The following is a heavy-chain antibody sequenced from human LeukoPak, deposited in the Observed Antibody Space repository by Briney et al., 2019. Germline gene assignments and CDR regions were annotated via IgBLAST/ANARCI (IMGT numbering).Heavy chain of an antibody. CDR3: ARSLAYDILTGYYSRGRYGMDV. V-gene: IGHV1-24*01. CDR2: FDPEDGKK. J-gene: IGHJ6*02. Sequence: ASVRVSCKVSGYTLTELSMHWVRQAPGKGLEWMGGFDPEDGKKIYAQKFQGRVTMTRDTSTSTVYMELSSLRSEATAVYYCARSLAYDILTGYYSRGRYGMDVWGQGTTVTVSS. D-gene: IGHD3-9*01. CDR1: GYTLTELS.